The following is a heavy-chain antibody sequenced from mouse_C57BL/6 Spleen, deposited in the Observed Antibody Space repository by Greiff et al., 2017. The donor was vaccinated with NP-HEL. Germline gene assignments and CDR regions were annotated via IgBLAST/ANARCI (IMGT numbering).Heavy chain of an antibody. V-gene: IGHV1-55*01. J-gene: IGHJ2*01. CDR2: IYPGSGST. Sequence: VQLQQSGAELVKPGASVKMSCKASGYTFTSYWITWVKQRPGQGLEWIGDIYPGSGSTNYNEKFKSKATLTVDTSSSTAYMQLSSLTSEDSAVYYCASTYYGSSEDYWGQGTTLTVSS. D-gene: IGHD1-1*01. CDR3: ASTYYGSSEDY. CDR1: GYTFTSYW.